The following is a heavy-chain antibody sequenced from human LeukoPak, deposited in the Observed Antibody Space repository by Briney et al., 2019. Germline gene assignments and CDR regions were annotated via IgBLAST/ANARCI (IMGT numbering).Heavy chain of an antibody. CDR1: GYTFTGYY. Sequence: ASVKVSCKASGYTFTGYYMHWVRQAPGQGLGWMGWINPNSGGTNYAQKFQGRVTMTRDTSISTAYMELSRLRSDDTAVYYCARDFSSGWYVSVDYWGQGTLVTVSS. V-gene: IGHV1-2*02. D-gene: IGHD6-19*01. J-gene: IGHJ4*02. CDR3: ARDFSSGWYVSVDY. CDR2: INPNSGGT.